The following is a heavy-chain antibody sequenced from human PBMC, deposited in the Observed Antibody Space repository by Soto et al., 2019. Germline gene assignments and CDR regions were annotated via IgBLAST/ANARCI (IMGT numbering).Heavy chain of an antibody. CDR3: AKAVSDTAIVRCYYGLDV. CDR2: ISAYNGNT. J-gene: IGHJ6*02. CDR1: GYTFTSYG. D-gene: IGHD5-18*01. Sequence: QVQLVQSGAEVKKPGASVKVSCKASGYTFTSYGISWVRQSPGQGLEWMGWISAYNGNTSYAQKLQGRVTMTQDTYTSTDYQELRSLRSDDTAVYYCAKAVSDTAIVRCYYGLDVWGQGTTVTVSS. V-gene: IGHV1-18*01.